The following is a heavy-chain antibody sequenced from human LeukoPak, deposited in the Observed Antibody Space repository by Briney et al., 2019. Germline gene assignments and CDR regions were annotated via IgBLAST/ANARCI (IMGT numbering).Heavy chain of an antibody. J-gene: IGHJ6*02. D-gene: IGHD6-19*01. V-gene: IGHV4-39*07. CDR2: IYYSGST. CDR1: GDSITSSSYY. CDR3: ARKSIRIAVAGTRLIGMDV. Sequence: SATLSLTCTVSGDSITSSSYYWGWVRQSPGKGLEWIGSIYYSGSTYYNPSLKSRVTISVDTSKNQFSLKLSSVTAADTAVYYCARKSIRIAVAGTRLIGMDVWGQGTTVTVSS.